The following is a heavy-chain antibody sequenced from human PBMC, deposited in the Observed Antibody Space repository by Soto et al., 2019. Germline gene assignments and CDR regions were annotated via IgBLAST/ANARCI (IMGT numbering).Heavy chain of an antibody. D-gene: IGHD3-9*01. CDR1: GGSFSGYY. V-gene: IGHV4-34*01. CDR2: INHSGST. Sequence: SETLSLTCAVYGGSFSGYYWSWIRQPPGKGLEWIGEINHSGSTNYNPSLKSRVTISVDTSKNQFSLKLSSVTAADTAVYYCARENYDIFYYYGMDVWGQGTKVTVSS. CDR3: ARENYDIFYYYGMDV. J-gene: IGHJ6*02.